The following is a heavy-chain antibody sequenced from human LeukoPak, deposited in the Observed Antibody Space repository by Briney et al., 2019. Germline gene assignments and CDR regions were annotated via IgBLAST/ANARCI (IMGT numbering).Heavy chain of an antibody. CDR3: ARGKRQQLALDY. CDR2: IYYSGST. V-gene: IGHV4-39*07. D-gene: IGHD6-13*01. J-gene: IGHJ4*02. CDR1: GGSISSSSYY. Sequence: SETLSLTCTVSGGSISSSSYYWGWIRQPPGKGLEWIGSIYYSGSTYYNPSLKSRVTISVDTSKNQFSLKLSSVTAADTAVYYCARGKRQQLALDYWGQGTLVTVSS.